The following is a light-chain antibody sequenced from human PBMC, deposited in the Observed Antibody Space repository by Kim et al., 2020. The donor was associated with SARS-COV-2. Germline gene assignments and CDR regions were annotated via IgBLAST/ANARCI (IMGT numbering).Light chain of an antibody. CDR3: QQNFSPPPIT. Sequence: DIQMTQSPSSLSASVGDRVTIACRASQSVNRYLNWYQQKPGKAPKLLIYSASSLHSGVPSRFSGSGSGTDFTLTISNVQPEDFATYVCQQNFSPPPITFGQGTRLEIK. CDR2: SAS. V-gene: IGKV1-39*01. J-gene: IGKJ5*01. CDR1: QSVNRY.